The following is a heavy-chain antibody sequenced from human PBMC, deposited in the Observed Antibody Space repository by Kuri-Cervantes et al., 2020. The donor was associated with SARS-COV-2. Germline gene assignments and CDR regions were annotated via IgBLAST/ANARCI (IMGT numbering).Heavy chain of an antibody. CDR1: GFTFSSYS. J-gene: IGHJ4*02. V-gene: IGHV3-11*05. CDR2: ISSSSSYT. CDR3: ARDLNGGSDY. D-gene: IGHD3-10*01. Sequence: GESLKISCAASGFTFSSYSMSWIRQAPGKGLEWVSYISSSSSYTNYADSVKGRFTISRDNAKNSLYLQMNSLRAEDTAVYYCARDLNGGSDYWGQGTLVTVSS.